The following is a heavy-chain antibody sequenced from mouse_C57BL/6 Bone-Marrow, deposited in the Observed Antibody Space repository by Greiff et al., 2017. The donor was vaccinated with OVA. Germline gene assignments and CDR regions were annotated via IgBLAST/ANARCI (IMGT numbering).Heavy chain of an antibody. CDR3: ARPRITTVVATDWYFDV. D-gene: IGHD1-1*01. CDR1: GYTFTSYW. Sequence: QVQLQQPGAELVRPGSSVKLSCKASGYTFTSYWMHWVKQRPIQGLEWIGNIDPSDSETHYTQKFKDKATLTVDKSSSTAYMQLSSLTSEDSAVYYCARPRITTVVATDWYFDVWGTGTTVTVSS. J-gene: IGHJ1*03. V-gene: IGHV1-52*01. CDR2: IDPSDSET.